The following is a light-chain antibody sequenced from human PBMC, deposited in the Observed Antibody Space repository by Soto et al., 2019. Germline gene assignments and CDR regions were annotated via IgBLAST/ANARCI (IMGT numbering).Light chain of an antibody. CDR3: QQHNDWPPST. CDR1: RSVRDN. CDR2: GAS. J-gene: IGKJ2*01. Sequence: ETLLTQSPATLSVSPGESATLSCRASRSVRDNLARYQKRAGQAPRLLIYGASTRAPGISDRFSGSGFGTEFSLTISSLQFEDFGVYYCQQHNDWPPSTFGQGTRLEMK. V-gene: IGKV3-15*01.